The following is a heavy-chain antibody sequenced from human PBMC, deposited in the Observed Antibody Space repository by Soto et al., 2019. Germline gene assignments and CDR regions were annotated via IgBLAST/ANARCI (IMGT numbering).Heavy chain of an antibody. J-gene: IGHJ6*02. Sequence: HVQLVQSGAEVKKPGASVKVSCKASGYTFTSYDIGWVRQATGQGLEWMGWMNPNNGNTGYAQKFQGRVTMANHTSVGRGEVELNNLTSQDTAVYYCARIPSYDTGPPLDSYYGMDVCGQGTTVSVSS. CDR2: MNPNNGNT. V-gene: IGHV1-8*01. CDR3: ARIPSYDTGPPLDSYYGMDV. CDR1: GYTFTSYD. D-gene: IGHD3-22*01.